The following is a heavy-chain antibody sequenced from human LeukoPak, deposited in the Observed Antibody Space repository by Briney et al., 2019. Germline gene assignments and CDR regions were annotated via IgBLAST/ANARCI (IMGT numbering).Heavy chain of an antibody. CDR1: GYTFTNYD. CDR3: ARAPKGLGIPFDY. D-gene: IGHD7-27*01. Sequence: ASVRVSCKASGYTFTNYDINWVRQATGQGLEWVGWMNPNSDNTGYAQKFQGRVTITRSTSISTAYMELSSLRSEDTGVYYCARAPKGLGIPFDYWGQGTLVTVSS. V-gene: IGHV1-8*03. J-gene: IGHJ4*02. CDR2: MNPNSDNT.